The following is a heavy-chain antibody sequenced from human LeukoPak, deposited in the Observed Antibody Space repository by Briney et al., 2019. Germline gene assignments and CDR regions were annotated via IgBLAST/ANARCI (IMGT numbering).Heavy chain of an antibody. D-gene: IGHD3-10*01. J-gene: IGHJ3*02. V-gene: IGHV4-34*01. CDR1: GGSFSGYY. CDR2: INHSGST. CDR3: ARVSLLWFGEGAFDI. Sequence: SETLSLTCAVYGGSFSGYYWSWIRQPPGKGLEWSGEINHSGSTNYNPSLKSRVTISVDTSKNQFSLKLSSVTAADTAVYYCARVSLLWFGEGAFDIWGQGTMVTVSS.